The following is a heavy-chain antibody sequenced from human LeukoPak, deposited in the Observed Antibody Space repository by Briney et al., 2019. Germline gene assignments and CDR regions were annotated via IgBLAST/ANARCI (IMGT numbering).Heavy chain of an antibody. J-gene: IGHJ4*02. V-gene: IGHV4-30-2*01. D-gene: IGHD3-3*01. CDR2: IYHSGST. CDR3: AREDLYDAKIDY. CDR1: GGSISSGGYY. Sequence: SETLSLTCTVSGGSISSGGYYWSWIRQPPGKGLEWIGYIYHSGSTYYNPSLKSRVTISVDRSKNQFSLKLSSVTAADTAVYYCAREDLYDAKIDYWGQGTLVTVSS.